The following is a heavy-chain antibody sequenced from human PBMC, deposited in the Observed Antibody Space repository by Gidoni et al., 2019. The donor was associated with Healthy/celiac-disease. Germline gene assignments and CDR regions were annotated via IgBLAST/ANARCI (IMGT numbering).Heavy chain of an antibody. J-gene: IGHJ6*02. CDR1: GFTFSSYG. CDR3: ARDFNGMDV. Sequence: QVQLVESGGGVVQPGRSLRLSCAASGFTFSSYGMHWVRQATGRGLEWVAVIWYDGNNKYYADSVKGRFTISRDNSKNTLYLQMNSLRAEDTAVYYCARDFNGMDVWGQGTTVTVSS. V-gene: IGHV3-33*01. CDR2: IWYDGNNK.